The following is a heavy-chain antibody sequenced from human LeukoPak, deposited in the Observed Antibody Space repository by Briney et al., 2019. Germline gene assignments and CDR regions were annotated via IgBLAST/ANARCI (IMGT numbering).Heavy chain of an antibody. J-gene: IGHJ4*02. CDR2: INHSGST. Sequence: SETLSLTCAVCGGSFSDYYWTWIRQPPGKGLEWIGEINHSGSTKDNPSLRSRVTISVDTSKNQFSLRLSSVTAADTAVYYCARCGGYDYLDDYWGQGTLVTVSS. CDR1: GGSFSDYY. D-gene: IGHD5-12*01. CDR3: ARCGGYDYLDDY. V-gene: IGHV4-34*01.